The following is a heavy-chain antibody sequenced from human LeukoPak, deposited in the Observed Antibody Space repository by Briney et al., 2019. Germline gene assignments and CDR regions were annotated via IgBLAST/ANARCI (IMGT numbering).Heavy chain of an antibody. CDR2: IYYSGST. Sequence: PSETLSLTCTVSGGSISSYYWSWIRQPPGKGLEWIGYIYYSGSTNYNPSLKSRVTISVDTSKNQFSLKLSSVTAADTAVYYCARDLGSSSWLWVYWGQGTLVTVSS. CDR3: ARDLGSSSWLWVY. V-gene: IGHV4-59*12. D-gene: IGHD6-13*01. CDR1: GGSISSYY. J-gene: IGHJ4*02.